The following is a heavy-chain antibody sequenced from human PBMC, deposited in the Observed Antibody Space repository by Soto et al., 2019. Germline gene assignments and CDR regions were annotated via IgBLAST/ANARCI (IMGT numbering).Heavy chain of an antibody. Sequence: GESLKISCKGSGYSFTSYWIGWVRQMPGKGLEWMGIIYPGDSDTRYSPSFQGQVTISADKSHSTAYLQWSSLKASDTAMYYCARQGGEWDYGDYRSSSFDYWGQGTLVTVSS. CDR2: IYPGDSDT. D-gene: IGHD4-17*01. V-gene: IGHV5-51*01. J-gene: IGHJ4*02. CDR1: GYSFTSYW. CDR3: ARQGGEWDYGDYRSSSFDY.